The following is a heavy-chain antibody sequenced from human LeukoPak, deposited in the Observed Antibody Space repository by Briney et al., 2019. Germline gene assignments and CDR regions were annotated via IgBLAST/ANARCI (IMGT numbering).Heavy chain of an antibody. V-gene: IGHV3-74*01. Sequence: PGGSLRLSCAASGFTFSSYWMHWVRQAPGKGLVWVSRINTDGSSTSYADSVKGRFTISRDNAKNTLYLQMNSLRAEDTAVYYCARMGSSWFGWFDPWGQGTLVTVSS. D-gene: IGHD6-13*01. CDR1: GFTFSSYW. J-gene: IGHJ5*02. CDR2: INTDGSST. CDR3: ARMGSSWFGWFDP.